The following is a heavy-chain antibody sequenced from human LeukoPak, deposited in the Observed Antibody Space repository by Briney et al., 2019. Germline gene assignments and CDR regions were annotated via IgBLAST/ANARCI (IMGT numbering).Heavy chain of an antibody. CDR2: IYYSGST. V-gene: IGHV4-61*03. Sequence: SETLSLTCNVSGGSVSSGAYYWSWIRQPPGKGLEWIGYIYYSGSTYYNPFLKSRVTISVDTSKNHFSLRLSSVTAADTAVYYCAREISYSGAFDYWGQGTLVTVSS. CDR1: GGSVSSGAYY. J-gene: IGHJ4*02. D-gene: IGHD3-10*01. CDR3: AREISYSGAFDY.